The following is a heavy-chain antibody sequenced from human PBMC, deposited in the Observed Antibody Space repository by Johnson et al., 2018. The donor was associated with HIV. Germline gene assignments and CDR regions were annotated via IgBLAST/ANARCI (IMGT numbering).Heavy chain of an antibody. V-gene: IGHV3-9*01. CDR1: GFTFDDYA. CDR2: IGWNSGSI. J-gene: IGHJ3*02. Sequence: VQLVESGGGLVQPGRSLRLSCAASGFTFDDYAMHWVRQAPGKGLEWVSGIGWNSGSIGYADSVKGRFTISRDNAKNSLYLQMNSLRAEYTALYYCARVLTTRGAFDIWGQGTMVTVSS. D-gene: IGHD3-9*01. CDR3: ARVLTTRGAFDI.